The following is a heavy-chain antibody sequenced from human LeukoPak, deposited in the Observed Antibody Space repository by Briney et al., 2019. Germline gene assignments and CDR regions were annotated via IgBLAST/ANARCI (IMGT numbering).Heavy chain of an antibody. V-gene: IGHV1-69*02. CDR1: GGTFISYT. CDR3: ATPSGSYYGGVDY. D-gene: IGHD1-26*01. CDR2: IIPILGIA. J-gene: IGHJ4*02. Sequence: ASVKVSCKASGGTFISYTISWVRQAPGQGLEWMGRIIPILGIANYAQKFQGRVTITADKSTSTAYMELSSLRSEDTAVYYCATPSGSYYGGVDYWGQGTLVTVSS.